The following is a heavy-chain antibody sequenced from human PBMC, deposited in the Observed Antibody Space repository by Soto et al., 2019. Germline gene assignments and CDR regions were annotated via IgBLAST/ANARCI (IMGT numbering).Heavy chain of an antibody. CDR1: GFTFSNCG. CDR3: ARCSRNSCYSYGVDV. Sequence: EVQLVESGGGLVQPGGSLRLSCAASGFTFSNCGMNWVRQTPGKGLEWVSYISDSGATKHYADSVKGRFTISRDDGKESLYLQMNSLRDVDTAVYFCARCSRNSCYSYGVDVWGQGATVTVSS. D-gene: IGHD2-15*01. CDR2: ISDSGATK. J-gene: IGHJ6*02. V-gene: IGHV3-48*02.